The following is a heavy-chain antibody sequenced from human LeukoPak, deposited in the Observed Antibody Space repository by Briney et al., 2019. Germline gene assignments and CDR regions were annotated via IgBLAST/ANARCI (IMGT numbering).Heavy chain of an antibody. CDR1: GFTFSSYS. V-gene: IGHV3-21*01. D-gene: IGHD2-2*01. CDR3: ARGLYCSSTSCLYYFDY. Sequence: GGSLRLSCAASGFTFSSYSMNWVRQAPGKGLEWVSSISSSSSYIYYADSVKGRFAISRDNAKNSLYLQMNSLRAEDTAVYYCARGLYCSSTSCLYYFDYWGQGTLVTVSS. CDR2: ISSSSSYI. J-gene: IGHJ4*02.